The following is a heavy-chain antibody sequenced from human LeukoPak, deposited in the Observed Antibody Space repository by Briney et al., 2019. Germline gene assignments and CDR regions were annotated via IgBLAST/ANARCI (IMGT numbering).Heavy chain of an antibody. J-gene: IGHJ6*03. CDR1: GGSISSGSYY. CDR2: IYTSGST. V-gene: IGHV4-61*02. CDR3: AWEYYYGSGSSLYYYYMDV. Sequence: SQTLSLTCTVSGGSISSGSYYWSWIRQPAGKGLEWIGRIYTSGSTNYNPSLKSRVTISVDTSKNQFSLKLSSVTAADTAVYYCAWEYYYGSGSSLYYYYMDVWGKGTTVTISS. D-gene: IGHD3-10*01.